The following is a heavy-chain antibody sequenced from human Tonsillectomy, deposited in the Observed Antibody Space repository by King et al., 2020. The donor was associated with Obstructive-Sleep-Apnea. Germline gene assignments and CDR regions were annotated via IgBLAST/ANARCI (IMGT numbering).Heavy chain of an antibody. Sequence: VQLVESGGGMVQPGGSLRLSCAASGFTFSSYGISWVRQAPGKGLELVSAINTRGTTFYAGSVRGRFSISRDNSKDTVNLQVKSLRAEDTALYYCAKEGGGSGVYWVDSWGQGTLVTVSS. D-gene: IGHD3-10*01. CDR1: GFTFSSYG. J-gene: IGHJ4*02. V-gene: IGHV3-23*04. CDR2: INTRGTT. CDR3: AKEGGGSGVYWVDS.